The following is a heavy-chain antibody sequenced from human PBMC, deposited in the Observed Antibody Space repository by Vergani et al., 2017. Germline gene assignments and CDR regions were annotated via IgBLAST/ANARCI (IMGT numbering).Heavy chain of an antibody. Sequence: QVQLQQWGAGLLKPSETLSLTCAVYGGSFSGYYWSWIRQPPGKGLEWIGEINHSGSTNYNPSLKSRVTISVDTSKNQFSLKLSSVTAADTAVYYCARVDCSGGSCSYYYYYYGMDVWGQGTTVTVSS. CDR2: INHSGST. J-gene: IGHJ6*02. CDR3: ARVDCSGGSCSYYYYYYGMDV. D-gene: IGHD2-15*01. V-gene: IGHV4-34*01. CDR1: GGSFSGYY.